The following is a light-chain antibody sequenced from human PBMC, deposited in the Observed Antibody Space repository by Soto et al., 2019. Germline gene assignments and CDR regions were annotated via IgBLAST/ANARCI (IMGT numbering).Light chain of an antibody. CDR2: DVN. CDR1: TSDVGGYNY. Sequence: QSVLTQPRSVSGSPGQSVTISCTGTTSDVGGYNYVSWYQQHPGKAPKLMIYDVNKWPSGVPDRFSGSKSGNTASLTISGLQAEDEADYYCCSYVGSYTYVFGSGTKGTVL. V-gene: IGLV2-11*01. J-gene: IGLJ1*01. CDR3: CSYVGSYTYV.